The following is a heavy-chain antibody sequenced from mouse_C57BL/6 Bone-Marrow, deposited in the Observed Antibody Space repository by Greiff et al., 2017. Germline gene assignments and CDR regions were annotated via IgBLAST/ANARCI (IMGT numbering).Heavy chain of an antibody. CDR3: TRGPYYGSRPFAY. V-gene: IGHV1-15*01. D-gene: IGHD1-1*01. CDR2: IDPETGGT. CDR1: GYTFTDYE. Sequence: QVQLKQSGAELVRPGASVTLSCKASGYTFTDYEMHWVKQTPVHGLEWIGAIDPETGGTAYNQKFKGKAILTADKSSSTAYMELRSLTSEDSAVYYCTRGPYYGSRPFAYGGQGTLVTVSA. J-gene: IGHJ3*01.